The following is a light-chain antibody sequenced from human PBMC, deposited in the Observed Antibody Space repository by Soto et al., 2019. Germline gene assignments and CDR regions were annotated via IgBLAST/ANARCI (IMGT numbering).Light chain of an antibody. CDR2: EVT. CDR3: SSYTTSRTLL. CDR1: SSDVGAYNY. J-gene: IGLJ2*01. Sequence: QSALTQPASVSGSPGQSIAISCTGTSSDVGAYNYVSWYQRHPGKAPKLMIYEVTNRPSGVSNRFSGSKSGNTASLTISGLQAEDEADYYCSSYTTSRTLLFGGGTQLTVL. V-gene: IGLV2-14*01.